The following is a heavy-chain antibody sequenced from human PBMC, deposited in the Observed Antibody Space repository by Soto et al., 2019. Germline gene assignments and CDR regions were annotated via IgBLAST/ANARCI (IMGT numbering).Heavy chain of an antibody. D-gene: IGHD2-8*01. CDR1: GYSFTDYH. J-gene: IGHJ6*02. Sequence: GASVKVSCKASGYSFTDYHIHWVQQAPGQGLEWLGRINPKSGGTSTAQKFQGWVTMTRDRSISTVYMELTRLRSDDTAVYFCARGHSTDCSNGVCSFFYNHEMDVWGQGTTVTVS. CDR3: ARGHSTDCSNGVCSFFYNHEMDV. CDR2: INPKSGGT. V-gene: IGHV1-2*04.